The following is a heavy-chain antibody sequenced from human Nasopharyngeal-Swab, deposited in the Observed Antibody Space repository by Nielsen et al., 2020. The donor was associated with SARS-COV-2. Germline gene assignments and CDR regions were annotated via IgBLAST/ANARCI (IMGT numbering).Heavy chain of an antibody. CDR1: GFTFNDYD. Sequence: GESLKIFCAPSGFTFNDYDIYWVRQTAGAGLEWVSSVGTAGDTHYQDSVQGRFTISRENAKNSVFLQMDSLRVGDTGIYFCARVLSRTSPYGMDVWGRGTQVTVSS. J-gene: IGHJ6*01. CDR3: ARVLSRTSPYGMDV. V-gene: IGHV3-13*01. D-gene: IGHD2-2*01. CDR2: VGTAGDT.